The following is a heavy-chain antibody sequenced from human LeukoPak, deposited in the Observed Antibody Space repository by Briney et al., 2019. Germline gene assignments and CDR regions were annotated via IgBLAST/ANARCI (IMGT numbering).Heavy chain of an antibody. J-gene: IGHJ3*02. CDR2: IYYSGST. D-gene: IGHD3-3*01. CDR3: AVLFTIFGVVSSDAFDI. Sequence: SETLSLTCAVSGYSISSGYYWGWIRQPPGKGLEWIGSIYYSGSTYYNPSLKSRVTISVDTSKNQFSLKLSSVTAADTAVYYCAVLFTIFGVVSSDAFDIWGQGTMVTVSS. V-gene: IGHV4-38-2*01. CDR1: GYSISSGYY.